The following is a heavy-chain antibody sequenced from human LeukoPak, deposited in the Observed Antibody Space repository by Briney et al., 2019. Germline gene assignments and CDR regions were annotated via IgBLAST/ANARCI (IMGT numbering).Heavy chain of an antibody. V-gene: IGHV4-34*01. CDR3: ARGYGDYGHFDY. CDR1: GGSFSGYY. Sequence: SETLSLTCAVYGGSFSGYYWSWIRQPPGKGLEWIGEINHSGSTNYNPSLKSRVTISVDTSKNQFSLKLSSVTAADTAVYYCARGYGDYGHFDYWGRGTLVTVSP. CDR2: INHSGST. D-gene: IGHD4-17*01. J-gene: IGHJ4*02.